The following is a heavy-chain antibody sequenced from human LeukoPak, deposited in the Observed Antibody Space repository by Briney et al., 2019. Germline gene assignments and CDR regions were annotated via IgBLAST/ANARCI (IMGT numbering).Heavy chain of an antibody. V-gene: IGHV4-34*01. Sequence: SETLSLTCAVYGGSFSGYYWSWIRQPPGKGLEWIGEINHSGSTNYNPPLKSRVTISVDTTKNKFSLMLRSMTAADAAVYYCSIYLEKIDFWGQGTLVTVSP. J-gene: IGHJ4*02. D-gene: IGHD1-20*01. CDR1: GGSFSGYY. CDR3: SIYLEKIDF. CDR2: INHSGST.